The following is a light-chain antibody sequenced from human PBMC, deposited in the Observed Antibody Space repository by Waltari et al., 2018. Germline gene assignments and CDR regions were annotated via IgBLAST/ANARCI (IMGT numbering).Light chain of an antibody. Sequence: DIQMTQSPSSLSASVGDRVTITCRASQSISSYLNWYQQKPGKAPKLLIYAASSLQSGVPSRFSGSGSETEFTLTISSLQPADFATYYCQQSYSTPLAFGGGTKVEIK. CDR3: QQSYSTPLA. V-gene: IGKV1-39*01. CDR2: AAS. CDR1: QSISSY. J-gene: IGKJ4*01.